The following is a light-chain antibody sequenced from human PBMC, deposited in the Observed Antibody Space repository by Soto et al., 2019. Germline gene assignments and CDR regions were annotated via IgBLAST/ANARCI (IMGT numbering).Light chain of an antibody. CDR1: SSDVGSYNL. CDR3: CSYAVSRTFYV. J-gene: IGLJ1*01. V-gene: IGLV2-23*02. Sequence: QSVLTQPASVSGSPGQSITISCTGTSSDVGSYNLVSWYQQHPGKAPKLMIYEVSKRPSGVSNRFSGSKSGNTASLTISGLQAEDVADYYCCSYAVSRTFYVFGTGPNATVL. CDR2: EVS.